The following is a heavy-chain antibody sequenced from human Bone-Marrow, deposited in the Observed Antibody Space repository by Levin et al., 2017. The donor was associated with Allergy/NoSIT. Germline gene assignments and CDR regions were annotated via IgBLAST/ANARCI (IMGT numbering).Heavy chain of an antibody. D-gene: IGHD1-14*01. Sequence: GESLKISCAASGFNFNNFGMNWVRQAPGKGLEWVSYISSSSSTISHADSVQGRFTISRDNAKNSVYLEMYSLRDEDTAVYYCVRAGGRSNNAYYSWFDAWGLGTLVTVSS. CDR3: VRAGGRSNNAYYSWFDA. CDR1: GFNFNNFG. V-gene: IGHV3-48*02. J-gene: IGHJ5*02. CDR2: ISSSSSTI.